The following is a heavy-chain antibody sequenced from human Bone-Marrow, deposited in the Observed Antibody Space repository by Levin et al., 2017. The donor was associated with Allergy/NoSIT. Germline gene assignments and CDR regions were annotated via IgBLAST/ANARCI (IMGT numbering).Heavy chain of an antibody. CDR2: ISHDGSYQ. CDR1: GFTFSNYG. CDR3: VRPSGATSMDFRLSF. Sequence: PGGSLRLSCAGSGFTFSNYGMHWVRQTPGKGLEWLTVISHDGSYQYYVDSVKGRFTVSRDNSKDTLFLHMNSLRPDDTAVYYCVRPSGATSMDFRLSFWGRGTLVSVSS. V-gene: IGHV3-30*03. J-gene: IGHJ4*02. D-gene: IGHD3-16*01.